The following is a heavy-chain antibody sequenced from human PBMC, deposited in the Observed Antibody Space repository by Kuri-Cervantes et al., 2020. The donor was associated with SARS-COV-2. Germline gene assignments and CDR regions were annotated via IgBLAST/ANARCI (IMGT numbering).Heavy chain of an antibody. V-gene: IGHV1-45*02. CDR2: ITPFNGNT. CDR1: GDTFTHRF. Sequence: SVKVSCKASGDTFTHRFLHWVRQAPGQAPEWMGWITPFNGNTNYAQKFQDRVTITRDRSASTAYMGLSSLRSEDTAMYYCARSGPGAISREDDAFDIWGQGTMVTVSS. CDR3: ARSGPGAISREDDAFDI. J-gene: IGHJ3*02. D-gene: IGHD2-21*01.